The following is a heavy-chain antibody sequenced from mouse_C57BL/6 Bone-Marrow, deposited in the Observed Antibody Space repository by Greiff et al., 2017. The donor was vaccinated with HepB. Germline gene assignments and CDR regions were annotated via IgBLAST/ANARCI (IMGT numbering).Heavy chain of an antibody. CDR3: ARHSGVTGYFDY. J-gene: IGHJ2*01. CDR2: ISNGGGST. V-gene: IGHV5-12*01. CDR1: GFTFSDYY. D-gene: IGHD2-13*01. Sequence: EVKVVESGGGLVQPGGSLKLSCAASGFTFSDYYMYWVRQTPEKRLEWVAYISNGGGSTYYPDTVKGRFTISRDNAKNTLYLQMSRLKSEDTAMYYCARHSGVTGYFDYWGQGTTLTVSS.